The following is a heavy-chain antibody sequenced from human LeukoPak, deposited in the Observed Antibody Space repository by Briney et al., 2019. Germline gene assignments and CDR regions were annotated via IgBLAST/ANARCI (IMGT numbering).Heavy chain of an antibody. Sequence: SQTLSLTCAVSGGSISSGGYSWSWIRQPPGKGLEWIGYIYHSGSTYYNPSLKSRVTISADRSKNQFSLKLSSVTAADTAVYYCARTLRAGWFDPWGQGTLVTVSS. CDR3: ARTLRAGWFDP. D-gene: IGHD4-17*01. CDR1: GGSISSGGYS. J-gene: IGHJ5*02. CDR2: IYHSGST. V-gene: IGHV4-30-2*01.